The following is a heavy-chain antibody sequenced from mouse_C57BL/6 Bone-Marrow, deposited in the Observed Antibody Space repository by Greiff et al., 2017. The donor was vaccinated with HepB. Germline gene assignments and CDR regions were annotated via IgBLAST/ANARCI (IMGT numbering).Heavy chain of an antibody. J-gene: IGHJ2*01. CDR3: TTVTTVVARDYFDY. D-gene: IGHD1-1*01. CDR2: IDPENGDT. CDR1: GFNIKDDY. Sequence: VQLKESGAELVRPGASVKLSCTASGFNIKDDYMHWVKQRPEQGLEWIGWIDPENGDTEYASKFQGKATITADTSSNTAYLQLSSLTSEDTAVYYCTTVTTVVARDYFDYWGQGTTLTVSS. V-gene: IGHV14-4*01.